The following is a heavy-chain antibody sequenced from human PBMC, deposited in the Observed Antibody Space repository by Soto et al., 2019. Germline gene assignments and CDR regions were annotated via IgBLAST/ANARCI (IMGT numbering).Heavy chain of an antibody. Sequence: GGSLRLSCAASGFTFSSYSMNWVRQAPGKGLEWVSAISGSGGSTYYADSVKGRFTISRDNSKNTLYLQMNSLRAEDTAVYYCASFGVASTKPPSWFDPWAQGTLVTVSS. CDR3: ASFGVASTKPPSWFDP. CDR2: ISGSGGST. CDR1: GFTFSSYS. D-gene: IGHD3-3*01. V-gene: IGHV3-23*01. J-gene: IGHJ5*02.